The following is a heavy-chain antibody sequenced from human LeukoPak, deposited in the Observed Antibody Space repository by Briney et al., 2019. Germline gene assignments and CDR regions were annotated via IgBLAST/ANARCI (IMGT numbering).Heavy chain of an antibody. CDR3: ARDQGMDGYNLGFIDY. CDR2: INPNSGGT. D-gene: IGHD5-24*01. Sequence: ASVKVSCKASGYTFTGYYMHWVRQAPGQGLEWMGWINPNSGGTNYAQEFQGRVTMTRDTSISTAYMELSRLRSDDTAVYYCARDQGMDGYNLGFIDYWGQGTLVTVSS. J-gene: IGHJ4*02. CDR1: GYTFTGYY. V-gene: IGHV1-2*02.